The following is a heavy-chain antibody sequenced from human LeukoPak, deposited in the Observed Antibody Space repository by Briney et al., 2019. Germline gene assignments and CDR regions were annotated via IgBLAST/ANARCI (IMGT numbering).Heavy chain of an antibody. CDR2: INHSGST. CDR1: GVSISSGGYY. D-gene: IGHD3-16*01. V-gene: IGHV4-39*07. Sequence: PSETLSLTCTVSGVSISSGGYYWSWIRQPPGKGLEWIGEINHSGSTNYNPSLKSRVTISVDTSKNQFSLKLSSVTAADTAVYYCARGTFMFIRGVFWFDPWGQGTLVTVSS. CDR3: ARGTFMFIRGVFWFDP. J-gene: IGHJ5*02.